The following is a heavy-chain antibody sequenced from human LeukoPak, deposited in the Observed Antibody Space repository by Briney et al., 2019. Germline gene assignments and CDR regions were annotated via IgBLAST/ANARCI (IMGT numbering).Heavy chain of an antibody. V-gene: IGHV3-48*04. CDR3: ARDDKTSHYGSGIDYYYGMDV. J-gene: IGHJ6*02. CDR2: ISRSSSTI. Sequence: GGSLRLSCAAYGFTFSDSNMNWVRQAPGKGLEWVSYISRSSSTIYYADSVRGRFTISRDNAKNSLYLQMNSLRAEDTAVYYCARDDKTSHYGSGIDYYYGMDVWGQGTTVTVSS. CDR1: GFTFSDSN. D-gene: IGHD3-10*01.